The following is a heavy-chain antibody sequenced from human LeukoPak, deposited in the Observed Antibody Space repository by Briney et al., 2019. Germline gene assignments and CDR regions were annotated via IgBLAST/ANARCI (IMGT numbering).Heavy chain of an antibody. Sequence: GASVKVSCKASGYTLTGYYFHWVRQAPGQGLEWMGWINPNTGATHSAQKFQGRITTTRDTSISTAYMELSRLRSDDTAVYYCARDRVGSGWPRPYYFEVWGQGTLVTVSS. J-gene: IGHJ4*02. V-gene: IGHV1-2*02. D-gene: IGHD6-19*01. CDR1: GYTLTGYY. CDR3: ARDRVGSGWPRPYYFEV. CDR2: INPNTGAT.